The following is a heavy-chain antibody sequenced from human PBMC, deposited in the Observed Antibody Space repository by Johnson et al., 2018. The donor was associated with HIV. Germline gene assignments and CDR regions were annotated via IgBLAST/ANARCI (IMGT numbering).Heavy chain of an antibody. Sequence: VESGGGLVQPGRSLRLSCAASGFTFDDYAMHWVRQAPGKGLEWVSGISGSGGSTYYADSVKGRFTISSDNAKNTLYLQMNSLRAGDTAVYYCARWGTVTTDAFDIWGQGTMVTVSS. J-gene: IGHJ3*02. CDR1: GFTFDDYA. D-gene: IGHD4-17*01. CDR2: ISGSGGST. V-gene: IGHV3-9*01. CDR3: ARWGTVTTDAFDI.